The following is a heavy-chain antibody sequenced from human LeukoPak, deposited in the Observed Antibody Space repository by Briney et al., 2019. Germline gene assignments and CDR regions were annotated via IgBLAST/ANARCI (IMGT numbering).Heavy chain of an antibody. D-gene: IGHD3-22*01. CDR2: INPNSGGT. CDR3: ARDRDYYDSSGYYPLDY. Sequence: ASVKVSCKASGYTFTGYYIHWVRQAPGQGLEWVGWINPNSGGTNYAQKFQGRVAMTRDTSISTAYMELTRLRSDDTAVYYCARDRDYYDSSGYYPLDYWGQGSLVTVSS. CDR1: GYTFTGYY. J-gene: IGHJ4*02. V-gene: IGHV1-2*02.